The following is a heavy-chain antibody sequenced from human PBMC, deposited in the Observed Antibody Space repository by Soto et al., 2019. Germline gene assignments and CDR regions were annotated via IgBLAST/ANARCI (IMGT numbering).Heavy chain of an antibody. V-gene: IGHV4-59*01. CDR2: IYYSGST. D-gene: IGHD6-13*01. CDR1: GGSISSYY. J-gene: IGHJ5*02. Sequence: LQTMSLTCTVAGGSISSYYWRWIRQPPGKGLAWIGYIYYSGSTNYNPSLKSRVTISADTSKNQFSLKLISVTAAVPAVCYCARVGSRWDNWFDLWGQQTLLTVSS. CDR3: ARVGSRWDNWFDL.